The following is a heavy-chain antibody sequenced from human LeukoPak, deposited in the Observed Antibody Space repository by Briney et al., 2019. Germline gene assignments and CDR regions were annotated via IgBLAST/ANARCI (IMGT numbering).Heavy chain of an antibody. CDR1: GFTFSDYY. D-gene: IGHD2-15*01. J-gene: IGHJ6*03. CDR2: ISSSGSII. Sequence: GGSLRLSCAASGFTFSDYYMSWIRQAPGKGLEWVSYISSSGSIIYYADSVKGRFTISRDNAKNSLYLHMNSLRAEDTAVYYCARVVQDIVVVVAAWSPFDYYYMDVWGKGTTVTVSS. V-gene: IGHV3-11*04. CDR3: ARVVQDIVVVVAAWSPFDYYYMDV.